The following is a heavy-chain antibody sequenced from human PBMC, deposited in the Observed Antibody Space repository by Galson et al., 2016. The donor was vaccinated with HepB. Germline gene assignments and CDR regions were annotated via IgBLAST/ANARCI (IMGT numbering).Heavy chain of an antibody. V-gene: IGHV3-30*18. Sequence: SLRLSCAASGFILSNYGMHWVRQAPGKGLEWVALISYDGSNKYYGDSVKGRFTISRDKSKNTLYLQMNSLRAEDAAIYYCAKLGARSFTSGWYDYWGQGTLVTVSS. CDR2: ISYDGSNK. D-gene: IGHD6-19*01. CDR1: GFILSNYG. J-gene: IGHJ4*02. CDR3: AKLGARSFTSGWYDY.